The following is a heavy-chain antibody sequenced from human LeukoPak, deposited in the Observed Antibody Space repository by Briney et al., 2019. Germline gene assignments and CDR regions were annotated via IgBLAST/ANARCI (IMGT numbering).Heavy chain of an antibody. J-gene: IGHJ6*02. CDR3: AKPAPATEYFYYGMDV. V-gene: IGHV3-23*01. Sequence: GGSLRLSCAGSGFTFSSYAMSWVCQAPGKGLEWVSAISGWGVTTYYADSVKGRFTISRDNSKNTLYLQMNSLRAEGTAVYYCAKPAPATEYFYYGMDVWGQGTTVTVSS. CDR1: GFTFSSYA. D-gene: IGHD5-24*01. CDR2: ISGWGVTT.